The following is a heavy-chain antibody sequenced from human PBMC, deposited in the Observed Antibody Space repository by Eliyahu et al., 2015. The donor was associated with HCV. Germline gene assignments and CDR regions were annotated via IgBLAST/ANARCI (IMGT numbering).Heavy chain of an antibody. CDR2: ISSTSTYT. Sequence: QVQLVESGGGLVKPGGSLRLSCAASGFTFRDYYMGWIRQAPGKGLEWVSYISSTSTYTNYADSVKGRFTISRDNAKNSLYLQMNSLRAEDTAVYFCARERVRWNDDYYYYGMGVWGQGTTVTVSS. J-gene: IGHJ6*02. CDR3: ARERVRWNDDYYYYGMGV. CDR1: GFTFRDYY. V-gene: IGHV3-11*05. D-gene: IGHD1-1*01.